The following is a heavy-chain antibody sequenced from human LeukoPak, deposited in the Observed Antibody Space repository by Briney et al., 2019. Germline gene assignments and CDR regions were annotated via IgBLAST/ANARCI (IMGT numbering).Heavy chain of an antibody. V-gene: IGHV3-33*08. J-gene: IGHJ5*02. CDR1: GFTVSSNY. D-gene: IGHD4-17*01. CDR3: ARDRLRRDPRQSWFDP. Sequence: GGSLRLSCAASGFTVSSNYMSWVRQAPGKGLEWVAVIWYDGSNKYYADSVKGRFTISRDNSKNTLYLQMNSLRAEDTAVYYCARDRLRRDPRQSWFDPWGQGTLVTVSS. CDR2: IWYDGSNK.